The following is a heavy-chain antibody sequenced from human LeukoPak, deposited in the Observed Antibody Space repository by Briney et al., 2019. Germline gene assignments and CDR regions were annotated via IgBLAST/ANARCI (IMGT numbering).Heavy chain of an antibody. V-gene: IGHV4-39*07. CDR1: GGSISSSSYY. Sequence: SETLSLTCTVSGGSISSSSYYWAWIRQPPGKGLEWIGSIHYSGSTYYNPSLQSRVTISIDTSKNQFSLRLRFVTAADTAVYYCARVRCSGGSCPYYYYYYYMDVWGKGTTVTVSS. J-gene: IGHJ6*03. D-gene: IGHD2-15*01. CDR3: ARVRCSGGSCPYYYYYYYMDV. CDR2: IHYSGST.